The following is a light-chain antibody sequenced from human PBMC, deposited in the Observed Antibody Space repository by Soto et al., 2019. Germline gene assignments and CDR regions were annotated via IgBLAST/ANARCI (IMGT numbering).Light chain of an antibody. J-gene: IGKJ2*01. CDR1: QSVSSSY. Sequence: EIVLTQSPATLSLSPGERATLSCGASQSVSSSYLAWYQQKPGLAPRLLIYDASSRATGIPDWFSGSGSWPDITLTICTLEPDDFAIYYCQQYHSSPYTFGHETKLVIK. CDR3: QQYHSSPYT. V-gene: IGKV3D-20*01. CDR2: DAS.